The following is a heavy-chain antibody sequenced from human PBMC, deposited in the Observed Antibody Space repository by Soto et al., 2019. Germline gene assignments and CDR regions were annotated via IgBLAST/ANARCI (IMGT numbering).Heavy chain of an antibody. J-gene: IGHJ6*03. Sequence: ASVKVSCKASGYTFTGYYMHWVRQAPGQGLEWMGWINPNSGGTNYAQKFQGWVTMTRDTSISTAYMELSRLRSDDTAVYYCARGFGELFSLGESRYYYYYYMDVWGKGTTVTVSS. CDR3: ARGFGELFSLGESRYYYYYYMDV. CDR1: GYTFTGYY. V-gene: IGHV1-2*04. CDR2: INPNSGGT. D-gene: IGHD3-10*01.